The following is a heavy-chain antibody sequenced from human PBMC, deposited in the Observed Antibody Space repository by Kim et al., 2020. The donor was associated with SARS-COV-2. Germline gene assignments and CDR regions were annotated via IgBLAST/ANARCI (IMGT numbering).Heavy chain of an antibody. J-gene: IGHJ6*02. D-gene: IGHD5-12*01. V-gene: IGHV5-10-1*01. CDR1: GYSFTSYW. Sequence: GESLKISCKGSGYSFTSYWISWVRQMPGKGLEWMGRIDPSDSYTNYSPSFQGHVTISADKSISTAYLQWSSLKASDTAMYYCASSIRWLQFNVGLGYYAMDVWGQGTTVTVSS. CDR2: IDPSDSYT. CDR3: ASSIRWLQFNVGLGYYAMDV.